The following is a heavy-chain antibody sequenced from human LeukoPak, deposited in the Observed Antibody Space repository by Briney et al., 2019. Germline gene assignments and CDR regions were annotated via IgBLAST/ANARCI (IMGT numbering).Heavy chain of an antibody. D-gene: IGHD5-18*01. CDR2: ISSSGSTI. Sequence: GGSLRLSCAASGFTFSDYYMSWIRQAPGKGLEWVSYISSSGSTIYYADSVKGRFTISRDNAKNSLYLQMNSLRAEDTAVYYCASIRGDTAMVVGRVYWGQGTLVTVSS. CDR3: ASIRGDTAMVVGRVY. J-gene: IGHJ4*02. CDR1: GFTFSDYY. V-gene: IGHV3-11*04.